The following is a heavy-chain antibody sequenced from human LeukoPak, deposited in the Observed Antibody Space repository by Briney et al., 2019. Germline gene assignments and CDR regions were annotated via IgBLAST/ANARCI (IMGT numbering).Heavy chain of an antibody. CDR1: GFTFSSYA. V-gene: IGHV3-7*03. D-gene: IGHD1-1*01. J-gene: IGHJ4*02. CDR2: INHDGREN. Sequence: AGGSLRLSCAASGFTFSSYAMSWVRQAPGMGLEWVANINHDGRENYYVGSVKGRFTISRDNAKSSLYLQMNSLRGEDTAIYYCARDRTGSYWGQGTVVTVSS. CDR3: ARDRTGSY.